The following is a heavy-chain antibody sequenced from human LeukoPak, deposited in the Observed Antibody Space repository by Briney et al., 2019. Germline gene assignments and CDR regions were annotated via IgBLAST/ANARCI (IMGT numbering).Heavy chain of an antibody. Sequence: GGPLNLSCEASGFTFISYAMHGVRKAPGKGLEGVPVLSYDGSNKYYADSVKGRFTISRDNSKNTLYLQMNSLRAEDTAVYYCARDQQLRTYYYYGMDVWGQGTTVTVSS. D-gene: IGHD4-11*01. J-gene: IGHJ6*02. V-gene: IGHV3-30-3*01. CDR3: ARDQQLRTYYYYGMDV. CDR1: GFTFISYA. CDR2: LSYDGSNK.